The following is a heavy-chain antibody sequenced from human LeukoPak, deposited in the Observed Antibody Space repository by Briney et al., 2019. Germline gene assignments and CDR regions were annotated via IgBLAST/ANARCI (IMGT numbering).Heavy chain of an antibody. Sequence: SETLSLTCAVYGGSYSGYYWSWIRQPPGKGLEWIGEINHSGSTNYNPSLKSRVTISVDTSKNQFSLKLSSVTAADTAVYYCAGGYSSGGKWFDPWGQGTLVTVSS. CDR1: GGSYSGYY. CDR2: INHSGST. D-gene: IGHD6-19*01. J-gene: IGHJ5*02. V-gene: IGHV4-34*01. CDR3: AGGYSSGGKWFDP.